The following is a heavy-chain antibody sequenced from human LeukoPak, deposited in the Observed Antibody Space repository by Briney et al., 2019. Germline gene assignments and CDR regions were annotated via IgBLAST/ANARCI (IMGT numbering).Heavy chain of an antibody. CDR2: ISYDGSNK. CDR1: GFTFSSYA. D-gene: IGHD5-18*01. Sequence: GRSLRLSCAASGFTFSSYAMHWVRQAPGKGLEWAAVISYDGSNKFYAGSVKGRFTISRDNSKNTLFLQMNSLRAEDTAVYYCARDRSQRAYSYGPDGEWGQGTLVTVSS. J-gene: IGHJ4*02. V-gene: IGHV3-30*01. CDR3: ARDRSQRAYSYGPDGE.